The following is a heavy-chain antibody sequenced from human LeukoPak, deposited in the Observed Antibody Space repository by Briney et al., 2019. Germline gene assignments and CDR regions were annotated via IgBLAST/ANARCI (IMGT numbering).Heavy chain of an antibody. CDR2: INPNSGGT. CDR1: GYTFTGYY. J-gene: IGHJ4*02. V-gene: IGHV1-2*02. Sequence: ASVKVSCKASGYTFTGYYMHWVRQAPGQGLEWMGWINPNSGGTNYAQKFQGRVTMTRDTSISTAYMELSRLRSDDTALYYCAREGIAAAGTDFDYWGQGTLVTVSS. D-gene: IGHD6-13*01. CDR3: AREGIAAAGTDFDY.